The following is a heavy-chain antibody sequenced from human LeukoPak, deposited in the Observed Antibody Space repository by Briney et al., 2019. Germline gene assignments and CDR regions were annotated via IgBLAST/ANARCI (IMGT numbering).Heavy chain of an antibody. V-gene: IGHV5-51*01. J-gene: IGHJ4*01. CDR3: AVVDPFTEVGRFDY. Sequence: GESLKISCKGSGYSFTSYWIGWVRQMPGKGLEWMGIIYPGDSDTRYSPSFQGQVTISADKSISTAYLQWSSLKPSDTSMYYCAVVDPFTEVGRFDYWGHGTLVTVSS. CDR2: IYPGDSDT. CDR1: GYSFTSYW. D-gene: IGHD2-21*01.